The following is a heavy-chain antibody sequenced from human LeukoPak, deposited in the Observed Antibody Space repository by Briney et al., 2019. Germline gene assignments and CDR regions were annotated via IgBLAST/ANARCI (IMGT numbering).Heavy chain of an antibody. CDR2: IRYDGSNK. J-gene: IGHJ4*02. V-gene: IGHV3-30*02. D-gene: IGHD6-6*01. CDR1: GFTFSSYG. Sequence: GGSLRLSCAASGFTFSSYGMHWVRQAPGKGLEWVAFIRYDGSNKYYADSVKGRFTISRDNSKNTLYLQMNSLRAEDTAVYYCAKEKYSSRYYFDYWGQGTLVTVSS. CDR3: AKEKYSSRYYFDY.